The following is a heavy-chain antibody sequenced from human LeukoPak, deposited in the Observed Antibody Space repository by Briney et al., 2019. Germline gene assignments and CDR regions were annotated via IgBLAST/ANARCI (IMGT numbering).Heavy chain of an antibody. D-gene: IGHD3-16*02. CDR1: GYTFTSHH. J-gene: IGHJ4*02. CDR3: ARLGELSSDDY. Sequence: GASVKVSCKASGYTFTSHHINWVRQAAGQGLEWMGWMNPDTGNTVYAQKFQGRVTMTWDTSISTAYMELGSLRSGDTAVYYCARLGELSSDDYWGQGTLVTVSS. CDR2: MNPDTGNT. V-gene: IGHV1-8*01.